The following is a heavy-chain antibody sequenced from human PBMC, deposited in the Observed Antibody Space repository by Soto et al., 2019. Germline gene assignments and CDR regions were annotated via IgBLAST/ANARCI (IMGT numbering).Heavy chain of an antibody. CDR1: GGTFSSYA. D-gene: IGHD3-9*01. Sequence: SVKVSCKASGGTFSSYAISWVRQAPGQGLEWMGGIIPIFGTANYAQKFQGRVTITADESTSTAYMELSSLRSEDTAVYYCARGPRDYDILTGYYTKYYFDYWGQ. J-gene: IGHJ4*01. V-gene: IGHV1-69*13. CDR3: ARGPRDYDILTGYYTKYYFDY. CDR2: IIPIFGTA.